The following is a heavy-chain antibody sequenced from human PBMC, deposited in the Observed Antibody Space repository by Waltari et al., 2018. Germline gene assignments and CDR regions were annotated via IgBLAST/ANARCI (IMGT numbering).Heavy chain of an antibody. Sequence: VQLVESGGGLVKPGGSLRLSCVASGFQFSAYALIWVRQAPGKGLEWVSSIGSSSSFMDYADSVRGRFTVSRDNAKNTLYLQMDTLRAEDTAVYYCAREGAEQWVVEDYGMDVWGQGTTVTVSS. CDR3: AREGAEQWVVEDYGMDV. D-gene: IGHD6-19*01. V-gene: IGHV3-21*02. CDR2: IGSSSSFM. CDR1: GFQFSAYA. J-gene: IGHJ6*02.